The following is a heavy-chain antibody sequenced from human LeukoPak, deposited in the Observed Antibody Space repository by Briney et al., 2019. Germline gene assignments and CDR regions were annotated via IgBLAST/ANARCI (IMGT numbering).Heavy chain of an antibody. V-gene: IGHV1-46*01. Sequence: ASVKVSCKASGYTFTSYYMHWVRQAPGQGLEWMGIINPSGGSTSYAQKFQGRVTTTRDTSTSTVYMELSSLRSEDTAVYYCAGGSSGYYAYYYYMDVWGKGTTVTVSS. CDR3: AGGSSGYYAYYYYMDV. CDR2: INPSGGST. CDR1: GYTFTSYY. D-gene: IGHD3-22*01. J-gene: IGHJ6*03.